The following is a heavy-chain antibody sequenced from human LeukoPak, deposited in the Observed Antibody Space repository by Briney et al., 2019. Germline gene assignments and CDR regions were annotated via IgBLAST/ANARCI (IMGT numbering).Heavy chain of an antibody. CDR3: VKAVESRALARPYGMDV. Sequence: GGSLRLSCAASGFTFDDYAMHWVRQAPGKGLEWVSLISGDGIRIHYADSVKGRFTISRDNSKSSLYLQMSRLRAEDTALYYCVKAVESRALARPYGMDVWGQGTPVTVSS. CDR2: ISGDGIRI. J-gene: IGHJ6*02. D-gene: IGHD3-3*02. CDR1: GFTFDDYA. V-gene: IGHV3-43*02.